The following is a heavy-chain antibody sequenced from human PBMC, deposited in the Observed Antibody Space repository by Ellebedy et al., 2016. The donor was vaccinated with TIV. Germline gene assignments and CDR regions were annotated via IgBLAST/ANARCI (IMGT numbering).Heavy chain of an antibody. J-gene: IGHJ4*02. D-gene: IGHD6-19*01. V-gene: IGHV3-53*01. CDR2: IYSGGST. CDR1: GFTVSSNY. CDR3: ASAVAGTLFYFDY. Sequence: GGSLRLXXAASGFTVSSNYMSWVRQAPGKGLEWVSVIYSGGSTYYADSVKGRFTISRDNSKNTLYLQMNSLRAEDTAVYYCASAVAGTLFYFDYWGQGTLVTVSS.